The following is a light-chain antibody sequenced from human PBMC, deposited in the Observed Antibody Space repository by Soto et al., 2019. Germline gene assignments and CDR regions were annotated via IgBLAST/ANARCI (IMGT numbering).Light chain of an antibody. Sequence: EIVLTQSPGTLSLSPGERATLSCRASQSFSSSYLAWYQQKPGQAPRLLIYGASSRATGIPDRFSGSGSGTDFTLTISRPEPEEFAVYYCQQYGTSITFGQGTRLEI. CDR3: QQYGTSIT. J-gene: IGKJ5*01. CDR1: QSFSSSY. V-gene: IGKV3-20*01. CDR2: GAS.